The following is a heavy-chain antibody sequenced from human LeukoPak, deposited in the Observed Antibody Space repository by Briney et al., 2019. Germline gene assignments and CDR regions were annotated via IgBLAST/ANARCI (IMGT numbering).Heavy chain of an antibody. CDR1: GXTVSSNH. CDR3: ARDHPYAV. CDR2: FYSGGGT. D-gene: IGHD3-16*01. J-gene: IGHJ4*02. Sequence: GGSLRLSCVASGXTVSSNHMSWVRQAPGKGLEWVSVFYSGGGTSYADSVKGRFTMSRDNSKNTVHLHMDSLRADDTAVYYCARDHPYAVWGQGTLVTVSS. V-gene: IGHV3-66*01.